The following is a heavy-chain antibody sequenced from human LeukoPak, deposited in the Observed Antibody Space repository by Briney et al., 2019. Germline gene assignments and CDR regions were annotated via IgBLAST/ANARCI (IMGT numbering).Heavy chain of an antibody. Sequence: PGGSLRLSCAASGFTFSSYAMHWVRQAPGKGLEWVAVISYDGSNKYYADSVKGRFTISRDNSKNTLYLQMNSLRAEDTAVYYCAREGPGEAGDGGDFDYWGQGTLVTVSS. CDR3: AREGPGEAGDGGDFDY. CDR2: ISYDGSNK. V-gene: IGHV3-30-3*01. J-gene: IGHJ4*02. D-gene: IGHD7-27*01. CDR1: GFTFSSYA.